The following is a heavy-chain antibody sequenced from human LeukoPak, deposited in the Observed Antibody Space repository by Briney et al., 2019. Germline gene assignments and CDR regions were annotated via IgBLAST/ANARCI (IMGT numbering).Heavy chain of an antibody. CDR2: INSDGSSI. CDR3: ARDPAPQGWFDS. V-gene: IGHV3-74*01. Sequence: GGSLRLSCAASGFTFSSYWMHWVRQVPGKGLVWVSRINSDGSSITYADSVKGRFTISRDNAKNTLYMQMNSLRVEDTAVYYCARDPAPQGWFDSWGQGTLVIVSS. J-gene: IGHJ5*01. CDR1: GFTFSSYW.